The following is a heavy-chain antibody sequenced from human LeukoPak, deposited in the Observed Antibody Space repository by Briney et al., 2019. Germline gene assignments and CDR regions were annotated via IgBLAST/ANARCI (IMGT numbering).Heavy chain of an antibody. J-gene: IGHJ4*02. CDR1: GGTFSSYA. V-gene: IGHV1-69*06. CDR3: ARSLSMVRGVIIPVDFDY. CDR2: IIPIFGTA. D-gene: IGHD3-10*01. Sequence: SVKVSCKASGGTFSSYAISWVRQAPGQGLEWMGGIIPIFGTANYAQKFQGRVTITADKSTSTAYMELSSLRSEDTAVYYCARSLSMVRGVIIPVDFDYWGQGTLVTVSS.